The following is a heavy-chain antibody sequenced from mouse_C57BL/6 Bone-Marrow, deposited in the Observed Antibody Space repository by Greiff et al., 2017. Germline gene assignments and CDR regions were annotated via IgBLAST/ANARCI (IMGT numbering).Heavy chain of an antibody. CDR3: ARSRLTGFAY. J-gene: IGHJ3*01. D-gene: IGHD4-1*01. Sequence: VQLQQPGAELVKPGASVKLSCKASGYTFTSYWMHWVQQRPGQGLEWIGMIPPNSGSTNYNEKFKSKATLTVDKSSSTAYMQLSGLTSEDSAVYYCARSRLTGFAYWGQGTLVTVSA. CDR2: IPPNSGST. V-gene: IGHV1-64*01. CDR1: GYTFTSYW.